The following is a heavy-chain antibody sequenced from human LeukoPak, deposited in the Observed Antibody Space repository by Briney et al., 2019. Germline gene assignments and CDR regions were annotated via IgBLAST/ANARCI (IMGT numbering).Heavy chain of an antibody. CDR2: ISGSGGST. D-gene: IGHD3-10*01. CDR3: ARVKDYYGSGSYQH. J-gene: IGHJ4*02. CDR1: GVTLCRQA. Sequence: GGAPRLSCAASGVTLCRQALSRGRQAPGEGGGGVSAISGSGGSTYYADSVKGRFTISRDNAKNSLYLQMNSLRAEDTAVYYCARVKDYYGSGSYQHWGQGTLVTVSS. V-gene: IGHV3-23*01.